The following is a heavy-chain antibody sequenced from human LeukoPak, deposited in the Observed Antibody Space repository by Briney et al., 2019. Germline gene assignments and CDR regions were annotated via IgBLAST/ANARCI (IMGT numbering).Heavy chain of an antibody. V-gene: IGHV3-48*02. CDR3: ARGWLQWGAYYFDY. CDR1: GLTFSTYS. Sequence: GGSLRLSCAASGLTFSTYSMNWVRQAPGMGLEWVSYISSSGSTIYYADSVKGRFTISRDNAKNSLYLQMNSLRDEDTAVYYCARGWLQWGAYYFDYWGQGTLVTVSS. CDR2: ISSSGSTI. J-gene: IGHJ4*02. D-gene: IGHD5-24*01.